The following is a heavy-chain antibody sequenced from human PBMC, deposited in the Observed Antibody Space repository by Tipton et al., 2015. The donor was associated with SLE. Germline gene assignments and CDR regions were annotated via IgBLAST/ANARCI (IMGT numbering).Heavy chain of an antibody. J-gene: IGHJ3*02. CDR2: IYYSGST. V-gene: IGHV4-59*11. CDR3: VRDRRNVFDI. CDR1: GGSISSHY. Sequence: TLSLTCTVSGGSISSHYWSWIRQPPGKGLEWIGYIYYSGSTNYNPSLKSRVTISRDSFQNQFSLKLSSVTAADTAVYYCVRDRRNVFDIWGQGAVVTVSS.